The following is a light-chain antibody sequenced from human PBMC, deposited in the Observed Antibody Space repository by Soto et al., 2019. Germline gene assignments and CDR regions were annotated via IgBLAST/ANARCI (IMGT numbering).Light chain of an antibody. Sequence: QPVLTQPPSASGTPGQRVTISCSGSSSNIGRNTVNWYQQLPGTAPKLLIYSNNQRPSGVPDRFSGSKSGTSASLAISGLQSEDEADYYCAAWDDSLNGDVVFGGGTQLTVL. V-gene: IGLV1-44*01. CDR1: SSNIGRNT. CDR3: AAWDDSLNGDVV. CDR2: SNN. J-gene: IGLJ2*01.